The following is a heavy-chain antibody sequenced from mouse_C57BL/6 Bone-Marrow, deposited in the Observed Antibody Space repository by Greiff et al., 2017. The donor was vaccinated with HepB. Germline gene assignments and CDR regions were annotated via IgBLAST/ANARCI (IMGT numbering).Heavy chain of an antibody. CDR2: ISDGGSYT. Sequence: EVKLVESGGGLVKPGGSLKLSCAASGFTFSSYAMSWVRQTPEKRLEWVATISDGGSYTYYPDNVKGRFTISRDNTKNNLYLQMSHLKSEDTAMYYCARDPLPYYDYDGFAYWGQGTLVTVSA. J-gene: IGHJ3*01. D-gene: IGHD2-4*01. V-gene: IGHV5-4*01. CDR1: GFTFSSYA. CDR3: ARDPLPYYDYDGFAY.